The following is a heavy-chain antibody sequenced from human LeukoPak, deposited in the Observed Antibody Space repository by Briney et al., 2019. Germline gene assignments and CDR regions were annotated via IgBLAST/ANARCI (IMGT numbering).Heavy chain of an antibody. J-gene: IGHJ4*02. V-gene: IGHV5-51*01. Sequence: GESLKISCKGSGYRSTKYSIGWVRQMAGKGLEWMGIIYPGDSDTRYSPSFQGQVTISADNSISTAYLQWSSLKASDIAMYYCARLSVWWLRGYYFDYWGQGTLVTVSS. D-gene: IGHD5-12*01. CDR3: ARLSVWWLRGYYFDY. CDR1: GYRSTKYS. CDR2: IYPGDSDT.